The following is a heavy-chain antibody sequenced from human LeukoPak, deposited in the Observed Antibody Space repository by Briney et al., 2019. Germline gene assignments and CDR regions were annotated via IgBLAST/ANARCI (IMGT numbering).Heavy chain of an antibody. CDR3: ARDPLIDSGSDY. V-gene: IGHV3-11*06. Sequence: GGSLRLSCAASGFTFSDYYMSWIRQAPGKGLXXXSYISSSSSYTNYADSVKGRFTISRDNAKNSLYLQMNSLRAEGTAVYYCARDPLIDSGSDYWGQGTLVTVSS. CDR2: ISSSSSYT. CDR1: GFTFSDYY. D-gene: IGHD3-10*01. J-gene: IGHJ4*02.